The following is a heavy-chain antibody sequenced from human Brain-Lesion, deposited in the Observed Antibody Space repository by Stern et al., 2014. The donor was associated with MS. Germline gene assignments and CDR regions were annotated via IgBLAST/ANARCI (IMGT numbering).Heavy chain of an antibody. J-gene: IGHJ6*02. V-gene: IGHV1-2*02. CDR3: ARDQRGITIFGVVTDYYYLGMDV. D-gene: IGHD3-3*01. Sequence: QLVQSGAEVKKPGASVKVSCKTSGYIFTSYYIHWVRQAPGQGLAWMAGFKPNTGGTKYAPEFQGRVTMSRDTSISTAYVELSSLTSDDTAVYYCARDQRGITIFGVVTDYYYLGMDVWGQGTTVTVSS. CDR1: GYIFTSYY. CDR2: FKPNTGGT.